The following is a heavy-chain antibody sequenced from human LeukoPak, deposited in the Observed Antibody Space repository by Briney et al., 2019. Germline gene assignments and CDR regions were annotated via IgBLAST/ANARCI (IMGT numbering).Heavy chain of an antibody. J-gene: IGHJ4*02. Sequence: GGSLRLSCAASGFTFNNYWMSWVRQAPGKGLEWVANIKQDGSQKHYVGSVKGRFTISRDNAKNSLYLQMNSLRAEDTAVYFCARQLSGWFDADPYWGQGTLVTVSS. D-gene: IGHD6-19*01. CDR2: IKQDGSQK. V-gene: IGHV3-7*05. CDR1: GFTFNNYW. CDR3: ARQLSGWFDADPY.